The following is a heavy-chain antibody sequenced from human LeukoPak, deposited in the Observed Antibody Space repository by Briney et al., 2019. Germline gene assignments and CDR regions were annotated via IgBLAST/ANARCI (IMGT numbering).Heavy chain of an antibody. J-gene: IGHJ4*02. CDR3: ASTLTDSIDY. Sequence: GGSLRLSCAASGFTFSSYAMHWVRQAPGKGLEWVAVISYDGSNKYYADSVKGRFTISRDNSKNTLYLQMNSLRAEDTAVYYCASTLTDSIDYWGQGTLVTVSS. D-gene: IGHD2-15*01. V-gene: IGHV3-30*04. CDR2: ISYDGSNK. CDR1: GFTFSSYA.